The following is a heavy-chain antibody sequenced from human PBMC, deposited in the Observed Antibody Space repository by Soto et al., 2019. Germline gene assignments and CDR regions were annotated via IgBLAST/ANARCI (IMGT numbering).Heavy chain of an antibody. V-gene: IGHV4-4*07. D-gene: IGHD3-3*01. J-gene: IGHJ6*02. CDR3: GRGVQLYYDFWRASGGYGMDV. CDR1: GGSISSYY. Sequence: PSETLSLTCTVSGGSISSYYWSWIRQPAGKGLEWIGRIYTSGSTNYNPSLKSRVTMSVDTSKNQFPLKLSSVTAADTAVYYCGRGVQLYYDFWRASGGYGMDVWGQGTTVTVSS. CDR2: IYTSGST.